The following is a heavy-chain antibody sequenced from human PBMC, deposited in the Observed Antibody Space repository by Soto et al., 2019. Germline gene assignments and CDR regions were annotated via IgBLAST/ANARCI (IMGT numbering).Heavy chain of an antibody. CDR2: IYYSGST. J-gene: IGHJ4*02. V-gene: IGHV4-30-4*01. Sequence: SETLSLTCTVSGGSISSGDYYWSWIRQPPGKGLEWIGYIYYSGSTYYNPSLKSRVTISVDTSKNQFSLKLSSVTAADTAVYYCARGVSAMPSILKPHRGTVDYWGQGTLVTVSS. CDR1: GGSISSGDYY. CDR3: ARGVSAMPSILKPHRGTVDY. D-gene: IGHD3-10*01.